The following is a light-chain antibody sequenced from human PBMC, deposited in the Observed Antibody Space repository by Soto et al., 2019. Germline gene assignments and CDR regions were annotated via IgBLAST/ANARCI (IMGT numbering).Light chain of an antibody. CDR1: QSVSSY. Sequence: VGWPQSPGTLSFSPGERATLSCRASQSVSSYLAWYQQKPGQAPRLLIYDASIRATGIPARFSGSWSGTDFTLTINGLEPEDSAVYYCQQRGNWPPTWTFGQGTKVDIK. J-gene: IGKJ1*01. CDR2: DAS. V-gene: IGKV3-11*01. CDR3: QQRGNWPPTWT.